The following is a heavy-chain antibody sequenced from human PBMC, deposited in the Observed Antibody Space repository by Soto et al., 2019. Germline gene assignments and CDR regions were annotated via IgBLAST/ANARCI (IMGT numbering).Heavy chain of an antibody. J-gene: IGHJ6*02. Sequence: PGGSLRLSCAASGFTFSRYVMTWVRQAPGKGLEWVSGISGSGGRTYYADSVKGGFTISRDNSKNTLYLQMNSLRADDTAVYYCAKDGDVWGQGTTVTVSS. CDR1: GFTFSRYV. CDR3: AKDGDV. CDR2: ISGSGGRT. V-gene: IGHV3-23*01.